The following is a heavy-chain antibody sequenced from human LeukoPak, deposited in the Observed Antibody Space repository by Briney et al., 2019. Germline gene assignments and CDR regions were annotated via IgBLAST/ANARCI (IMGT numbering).Heavy chain of an antibody. D-gene: IGHD3-22*01. CDR1: GITLSNYG. V-gene: IGHV3-23*01. CDR3: AKRGVVIRVILVGFHKEAYYFDS. J-gene: IGHJ4*02. CDR2: ISGSGGTT. Sequence: GGSLRLSCAVSGITLSNYGMTWVRQAPGKGLEWVAGISGSGGTTRYADSVKGRFTISRDNPRNTLYLQMNSLRAEDTAVYFCAKRGVVIRVILVGFHKEAYYFDSWGQGALVTVSS.